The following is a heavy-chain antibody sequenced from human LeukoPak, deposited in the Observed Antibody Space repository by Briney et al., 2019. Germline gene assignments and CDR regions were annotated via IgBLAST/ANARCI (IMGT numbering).Heavy chain of an antibody. CDR1: GFTFSSYT. V-gene: IGHV3-21*01. Sequence: PGGSLRLSCAASGFTFSSYTMNWVRQAPGKGLEWVSSIISISSYIYYADSVKGRFTISRDNAKNSPYMQMNSLRAEDTAVYYCARDFEARATLYLTSDYWGQGTLVTVSS. D-gene: IGHD1-26*01. CDR3: ARDFEARATLYLTSDY. CDR2: IISISSYI. J-gene: IGHJ4*02.